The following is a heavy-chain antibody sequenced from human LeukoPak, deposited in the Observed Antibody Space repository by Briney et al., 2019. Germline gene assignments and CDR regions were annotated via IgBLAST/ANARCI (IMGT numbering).Heavy chain of an antibody. CDR3: ARGSYGFFRFDY. J-gene: IGHJ4*02. CDR1: GGSISSYY. V-gene: IGHV4-59*01. D-gene: IGHD5-18*01. Sequence: SETLSLTCTVSGGSISSYYWSWIRQPPGKGLEWIGYIYYSGSTNYNPSLKSRVTISVDTSKNQFSLKLSSVTAADMAVYYCARGSYGFFRFDYWGQGTLVTVSS. CDR2: IYYSGST.